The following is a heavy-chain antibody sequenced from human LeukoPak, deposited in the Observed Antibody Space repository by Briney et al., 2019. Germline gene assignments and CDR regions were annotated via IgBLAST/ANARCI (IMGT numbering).Heavy chain of an antibody. V-gene: IGHV1-3*01. CDR2: INAGNGNT. CDR1: GYTFTNYA. CDR3: ARADGTGSYFPFWFDP. D-gene: IGHD3/OR15-3a*01. Sequence: GASVKVSCRASGYTFTNYALHWVRQAPGQRLEWMGWINAGNGNTKYSQKFQDRVTITRDTSASTAYMELSSLRSEDTAVYYCARADGTGSYFPFWFDPWGQGTLVTVSS. J-gene: IGHJ5*02.